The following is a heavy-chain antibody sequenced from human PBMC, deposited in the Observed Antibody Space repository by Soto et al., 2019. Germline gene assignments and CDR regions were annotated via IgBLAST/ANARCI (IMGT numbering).Heavy chain of an antibody. CDR2: ISGSGGST. Sequence: EVQLLESGGGLVQPGGSLRLSCAASGFTFSSYAMSWVRQAPGKGLEWVSAISGSGGSTYYADSVKGRFTISRDNSKNTLYLQMNSLRAEDTAVYYCAKDRYYGSGSYYYYYGMDVWGQGTTVTVSS. J-gene: IGHJ6*02. CDR1: GFTFSSYA. CDR3: AKDRYYGSGSYYYYYGMDV. V-gene: IGHV3-23*01. D-gene: IGHD3-10*01.